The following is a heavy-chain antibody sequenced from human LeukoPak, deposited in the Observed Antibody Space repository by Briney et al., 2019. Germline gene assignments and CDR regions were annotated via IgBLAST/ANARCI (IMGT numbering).Heavy chain of an antibody. J-gene: IGHJ4*02. D-gene: IGHD2-8*02. Sequence: GGTLRLSCAASGFTFSNYGMSWVRQAPGKGLEWVSAISGSGGKTYYADSVKGRFTISRDNSKNTLYLQMDNLRAEDTALYYCAKDSGPDVLTGNNRKFDCWGQGTLLTVSS. CDR1: GFTFSNYG. CDR2: ISGSGGKT. CDR3: AKDSGPDVLTGNNRKFDC. V-gene: IGHV3-23*01.